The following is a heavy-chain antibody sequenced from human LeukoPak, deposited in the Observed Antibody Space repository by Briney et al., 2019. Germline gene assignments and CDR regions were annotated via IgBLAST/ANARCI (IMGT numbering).Heavy chain of an antibody. J-gene: IGHJ3*01. CDR2: AQYDGSPK. CDR1: GFTFKTYA. V-gene: IGHV3-30*02. CDR3: AKEMLSSYDRMTGYYHQNALGV. D-gene: IGHD3-9*01. Sequence: GGSLRLSCAASGFTFKTYAMHWVRQAPGKGLERVAFAQYDGSPKYYADSVKGRFALSRDNSKNTVSLQMNSLRAEDTAIYYCAKEMLSSYDRMTGYYHQNALGVWGQGTMVTVSP.